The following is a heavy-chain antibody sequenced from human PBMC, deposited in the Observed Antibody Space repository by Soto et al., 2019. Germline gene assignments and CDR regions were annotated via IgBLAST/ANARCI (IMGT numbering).Heavy chain of an antibody. CDR2: ILSNDEK. CDR3: ERTRIDARRKDSDI. J-gene: IGHJ3*02. CDR1: LFSLINWRLG. Sequence: SVPTLVNRTYTLTLTFTVSLFSLINWRLGVTCIRQPPGKALGWLAHILSNDEKSYSPSLKSRLTISKDTSKSQVVLTLTNMETVDTATYSCERTRIDARRKDSDIRGQRTMV. V-gene: IGHV2-26*01. D-gene: IGHD3-16*02.